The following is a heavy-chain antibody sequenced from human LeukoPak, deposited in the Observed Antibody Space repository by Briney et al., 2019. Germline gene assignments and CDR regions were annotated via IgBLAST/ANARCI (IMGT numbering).Heavy chain of an antibody. CDR1: GYTFTSYG. V-gene: IGHV1-18*04. J-gene: IGHJ6*04. CDR2: ISTYNGNT. CDR3: ARMQKDKDYYYGMDV. Sequence: ASVKVSCKASGYTFTSYGISWVRQAPGQGLEWMGWISTYNGNTNYAQKLQGRVTKTTDTSTSTAYMELRSLRSDDTAVYYCARMQKDKDYYYGMDVWGKGTTVTVSS.